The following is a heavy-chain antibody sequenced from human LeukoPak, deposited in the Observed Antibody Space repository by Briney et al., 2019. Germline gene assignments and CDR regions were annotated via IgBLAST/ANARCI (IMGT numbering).Heavy chain of an antibody. CDR1: GLTFSSYG. CDR3: AKDGRLAVSGWYEGGDY. V-gene: IGHV3-30*18. Sequence: GRSLRLSCAASGLTFSSYGMHWVRQAPGKGLEWVAVISYDGSNKYYADSVKGRFTISRDNSKNTLYLQMNSLRAEDTAVYYCAKDGRLAVSGWYEGGDYWGHGTLVTVSS. D-gene: IGHD6-19*01. CDR2: ISYDGSNK. J-gene: IGHJ4*01.